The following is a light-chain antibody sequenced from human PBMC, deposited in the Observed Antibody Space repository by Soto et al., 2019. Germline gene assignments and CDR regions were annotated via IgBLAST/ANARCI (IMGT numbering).Light chain of an antibody. V-gene: IGLV6-57*04. CDR2: EDS. Sequence: NFMLTQPHSVSESPGQTVTISCTRSIGSIASDYVQWYQQRPGSAPINVIFEDSQRPSGVPDRFSGSIDSSSNSASLTISRLTTEDAADYYCQSVDGKYVVFGGGTKVTVL. J-gene: IGLJ2*01. CDR3: QSVDGKYVV. CDR1: IGSIASDY.